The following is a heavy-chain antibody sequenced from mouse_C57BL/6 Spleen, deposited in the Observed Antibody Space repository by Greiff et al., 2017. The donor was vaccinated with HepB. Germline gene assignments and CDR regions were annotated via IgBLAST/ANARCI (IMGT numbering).Heavy chain of an antibody. CDR3: ARRGLLFAY. J-gene: IGHJ3*01. V-gene: IGHV3-6*01. CDR1: GYSITSGYY. D-gene: IGHD3-1*01. Sequence: VQLKQSGPGLVKPSQSLSLTCSVTGYSITSGYYWNWIRQFPGNKLEWMGYISYDGSNNYNPSLKNRISITRDTSKNQFFLKLNSVTTEDTATYYCARRGLLFAYWGQGTLVTVSA. CDR2: ISYDGSN.